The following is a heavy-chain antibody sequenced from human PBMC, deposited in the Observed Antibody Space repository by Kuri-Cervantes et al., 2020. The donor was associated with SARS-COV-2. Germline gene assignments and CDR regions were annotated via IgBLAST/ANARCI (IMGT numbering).Heavy chain of an antibody. D-gene: IGHD4-23*01. CDR1: GYTFTGYY. Sequence: ASVKVSCKASGYTFTGYYMHWVRQAPGQGLEWMGWINPNSGGTNYAQKFQGRVTMTRDTSISTAYMELSSLRSEDTAVYYCARAGWYGGGIRHPYYYMDVWGKGTTVTVSS. CDR3: ARAGWYGGGIRHPYYYMDV. V-gene: IGHV1-2*02. CDR2: INPNSGGT. J-gene: IGHJ6*03.